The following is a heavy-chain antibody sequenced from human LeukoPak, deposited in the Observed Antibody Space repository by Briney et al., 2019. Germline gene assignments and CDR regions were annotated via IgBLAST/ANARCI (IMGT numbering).Heavy chain of an antibody. D-gene: IGHD6-19*01. CDR1: GFTFSNYA. V-gene: IGHV3-23*01. CDR2: TSGSGVST. CDR3: AKEKTGGWPFDY. J-gene: IGHJ4*02. Sequence: QPGGSLRLSCAASGFTFSNYAMSWVHQAPGKGLEWVSATSGSGVSTYYADSVKGRLSISRDNSKNTLYLQLNSLRADDTAVYYCAKEKTGGWPFDYWGQGTLVTVSS.